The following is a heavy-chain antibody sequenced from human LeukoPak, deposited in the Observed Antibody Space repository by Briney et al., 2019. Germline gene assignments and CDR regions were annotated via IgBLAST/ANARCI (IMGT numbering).Heavy chain of an antibody. V-gene: IGHV1-69*04. J-gene: IGHJ6*02. CDR1: GGTFSSYA. CDR2: IIPILGIA. D-gene: IGHD6-13*01. CDR3: ARVGDRTRPGIAAAGYYYGMDV. Sequence: SVKVSCKASGGTFSSYAISWVRQAPGQGLEWMGRIIPILGIANYAQKFQGRVTITADKSTSTAYMELSSLRCEDTAVYYCARVGDRTRPGIAAAGYYYGMDVWGQGTTVTVSS.